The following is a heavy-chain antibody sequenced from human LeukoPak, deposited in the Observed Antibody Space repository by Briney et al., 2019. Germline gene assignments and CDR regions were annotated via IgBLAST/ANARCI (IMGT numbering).Heavy chain of an antibody. V-gene: IGHV4-59*12. Sequence: SETLSLTCTVSGGSISNYYWSWIRQPPGKGLEWIGYIYYSGSTKYNPSLKSRVTISVDTSKNQFSLKLSSVTAADTAVYYCARVNGDFYYYYYYMDVWGKGTTVTVSS. CDR3: ARVNGDFYYYYYYMDV. CDR2: IYYSGST. CDR1: GGSISNYY. J-gene: IGHJ6*03. D-gene: IGHD4-17*01.